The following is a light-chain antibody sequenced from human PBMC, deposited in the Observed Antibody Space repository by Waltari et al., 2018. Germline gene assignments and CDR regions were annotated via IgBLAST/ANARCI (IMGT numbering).Light chain of an antibody. CDR1: SSDVGAYNH. Sequence: QSALTQPRSVSGSPGQSVTISCAGTSSDVGAYNHVSWYQQSPGTAPKLLIYEANNRPSGVPDRFSASKSGNTASLTISGLRAEDEADYYCCSYAGDYTLVFGGGTKLTVL. CDR3: CSYAGDYTLV. CDR2: EAN. V-gene: IGLV2-11*01. J-gene: IGLJ2*01.